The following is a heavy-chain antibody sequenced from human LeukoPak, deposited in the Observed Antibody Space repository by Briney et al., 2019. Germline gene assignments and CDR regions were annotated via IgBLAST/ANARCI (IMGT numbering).Heavy chain of an antibody. V-gene: IGHV4-59*08. D-gene: IGHD1-26*01. Sequence: SETLSLTCTVSGGSISSYYWSWIRQPPGKGLEWIGYIYYSGSTNYNPSLRSRVTIPVDTSKNRFSLKLTSVTAADTAVYYCARQDRNSGRYYDFDYWGQGILVTVSS. CDR3: ARQDRNSGRYYDFDY. CDR2: IYYSGST. CDR1: GGSISSYY. J-gene: IGHJ4*02.